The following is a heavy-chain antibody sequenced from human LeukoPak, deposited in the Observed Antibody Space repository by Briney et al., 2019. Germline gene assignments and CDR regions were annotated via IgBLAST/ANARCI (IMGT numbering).Heavy chain of an antibody. CDR1: GGSISSSNW. Sequence: PSGTLSLTCAVSGGSISSSNWWSWVRQPPRKGLEWIGEIYHSGSTNYNPSLKSRVTISVDKSKNQFSLKLSSVTAADTAVYYCARFRRGYCSSTSCLSDYWGQGTLVTVSS. CDR3: ARFRRGYCSSTSCLSDY. D-gene: IGHD2-2*01. V-gene: IGHV4-4*02. CDR2: IYHSGST. J-gene: IGHJ4*02.